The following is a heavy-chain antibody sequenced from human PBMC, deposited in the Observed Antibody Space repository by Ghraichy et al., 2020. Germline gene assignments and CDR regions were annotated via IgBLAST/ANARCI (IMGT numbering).Heavy chain of an antibody. J-gene: IGHJ6*02. Sequence: SVKVSCKASGGTFSSYAISWVRQAPGQGLEWMGRIIPILGIANYAQKFQGRVTITADKSTSTAYMELSSLRSEDTAVYYCARVKDIVVVPAFYYGMDVWGQGTTVTVSS. D-gene: IGHD2-2*01. V-gene: IGHV1-69*04. CDR3: ARVKDIVVVPAFYYGMDV. CDR2: IIPILGIA. CDR1: GGTFSSYA.